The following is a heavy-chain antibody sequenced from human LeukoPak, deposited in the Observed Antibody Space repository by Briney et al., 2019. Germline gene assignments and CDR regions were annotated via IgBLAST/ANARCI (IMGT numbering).Heavy chain of an antibody. V-gene: IGHV1-2*02. CDR2: INPNSGGT. D-gene: IGHD1-26*01. Sequence: ASVKVSCKASGYTFTSYYMHWVRQAPGQGLEWLGLINPNSGGTNYAQRFQGRVTMTRDTSISTAYMELSRLRSDDTAVYYCVRDVRGSYDYWGQGPLVTVSS. J-gene: IGHJ4*02. CDR3: VRDVRGSYDY. CDR1: GYTFTSYY.